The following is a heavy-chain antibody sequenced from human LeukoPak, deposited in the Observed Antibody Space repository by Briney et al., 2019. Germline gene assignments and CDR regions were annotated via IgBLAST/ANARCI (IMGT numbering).Heavy chain of an antibody. D-gene: IGHD1-7*01. Sequence: PGGSLRLSCAASGFTFSSYGMHWVRQAPGKGLEWGAVISYVGSNKYSAHSAKGRVTISRDNSKNTQYLQMNRLRAEDTAVYCCAKVRELGVDYWGQGTLVTVSS. J-gene: IGHJ4*02. CDR2: ISYVGSNK. CDR1: GFTFSSYG. V-gene: IGHV3-30*18. CDR3: AKVRELGVDY.